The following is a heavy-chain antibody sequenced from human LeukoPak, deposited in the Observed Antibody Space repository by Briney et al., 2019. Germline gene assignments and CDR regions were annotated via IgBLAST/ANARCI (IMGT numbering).Heavy chain of an antibody. J-gene: IGHJ4*02. CDR3: ARGYCTTTSCSENRYYFDS. CDR2: IYRSGST. V-gene: IGHV4-61*02. D-gene: IGHD2-2*01. CDR1: GGSVTSGGYC. Sequence: SQSLSLACTVSGGSVTSGGYCWGWIRQPAGKGLEWIGRIYRSGSTNSNPSLKSRVTISVDTSKNQFSLKLRSATAADTAVYFCARGYCTTTSCSENRYYFDSWGQGALVTVSS.